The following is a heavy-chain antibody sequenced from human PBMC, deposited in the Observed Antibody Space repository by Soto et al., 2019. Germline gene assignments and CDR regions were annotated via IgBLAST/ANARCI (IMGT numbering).Heavy chain of an antibody. J-gene: IGHJ6*02. CDR2: IYYSGST. V-gene: IGHV4-31*03. CDR3: ARDWASGYTSSTLSNGMDV. D-gene: IGHD3-3*01. Sequence: SETLSLTCTVSGGSISSGGYYWSWIRQHPGKGLEWIGYIYYSGSTYYNPSLKSRVTISVDTSKNQFSLKLSSVTAADTAVYYCARDWASGYTSSTLSNGMDVWGQGNTVTVSS. CDR1: GGSISSGGYY.